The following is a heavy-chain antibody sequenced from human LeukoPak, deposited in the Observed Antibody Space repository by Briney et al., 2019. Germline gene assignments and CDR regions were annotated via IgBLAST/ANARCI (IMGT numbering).Heavy chain of an antibody. CDR1: GGSISSGSYY. CDR2: IYTSGST. CDR3: ARGSSGWYGLLDY. V-gene: IGHV4-61*02. J-gene: IGHJ4*02. Sequence: PSETLSLTCTVSGGSISSGSYYWSWIRQPAGKGLGWIGRIYTSGSTNYNPSLKSRVTISVDTSKNQFSLKLSSVTAADTAVYYCARGSSGWYGLLDYWGQGTLVTVSS. D-gene: IGHD6-19*01.